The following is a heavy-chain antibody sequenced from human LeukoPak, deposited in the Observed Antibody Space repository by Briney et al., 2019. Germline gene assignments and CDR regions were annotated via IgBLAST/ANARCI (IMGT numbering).Heavy chain of an antibody. V-gene: IGHV1-69*04. CDR2: IIPILGIA. CDR3: ARVYCDGDCYSTEPYYYYYGMDV. J-gene: IGHJ6*02. CDR1: GGTFSSYA. Sequence: ASVKVSCKASGGTFSSYAISWVRQAPGQGLEWMGRIIPILGIANYAQKFQGRVTITADKSTSTAYMELSSLRSEDTAVYYCARVYCDGDCYSTEPYYYYYGMDVWGQGTTVTVSS. D-gene: IGHD2-21*02.